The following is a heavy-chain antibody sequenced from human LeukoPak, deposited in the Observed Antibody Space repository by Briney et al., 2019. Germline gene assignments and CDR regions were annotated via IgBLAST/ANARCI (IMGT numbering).Heavy chain of an antibody. V-gene: IGHV4-34*01. CDR3: ARAPRSARFDY. D-gene: IGHD6-6*01. Sequence: SETLSLTCAVYGGSFSGYYWSWIRQPPGKGLEWIGEISHSGSTNYNPSLKSRVTISVDTSKNQFSLKLSSVTAADTAVYYCARAPRSARFDYWGQGTLVTVSS. CDR2: ISHSGST. J-gene: IGHJ4*02. CDR1: GGSFSGYY.